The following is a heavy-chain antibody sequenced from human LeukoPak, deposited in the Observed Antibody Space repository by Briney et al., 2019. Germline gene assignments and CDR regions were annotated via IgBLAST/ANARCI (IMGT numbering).Heavy chain of an antibody. V-gene: IGHV3-7*01. CDR1: GFTFSIYW. CDR3: ARDAAYGYDRFDY. CDR2: IKQDGSEK. Sequence: GGSLRLSCAASGFTFSIYWMTWVRQAPGKGLEWVANIKQDGSEKYYVDSMKGRFTISRDNAKNSLYLQMNSLRAEDTAVYYCARDAAYGYDRFDYWGQGTQVTVSS. J-gene: IGHJ4*02. D-gene: IGHD5-18*01.